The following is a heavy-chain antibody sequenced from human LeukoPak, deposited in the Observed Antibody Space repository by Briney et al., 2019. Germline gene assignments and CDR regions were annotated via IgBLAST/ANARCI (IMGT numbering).Heavy chain of an antibody. CDR2: ISTYNDNT. CDR1: GYTFTSYD. CDR3: ARIQSRFIAARPGNPAFDY. V-gene: IGHV1-18*01. D-gene: IGHD6-6*01. Sequence: GASVKVSCKASGYTFTSYDISWVRQAPGQGPEWMGWISTYNDNTHCAQKLQGRVTMSTDTSTSTVYMELKSLRSDDTAVYYCARIQSRFIAARPGNPAFDYWGRGTLVTVSS. J-gene: IGHJ4*02.